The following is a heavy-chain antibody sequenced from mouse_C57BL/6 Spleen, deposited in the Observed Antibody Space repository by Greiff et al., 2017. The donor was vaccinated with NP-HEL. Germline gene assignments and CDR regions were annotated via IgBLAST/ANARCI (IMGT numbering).Heavy chain of an antibody. CDR1: GFTFTDYY. Sequence: EVQGVESGGGLVQPGGSLSLSCAASGFTFTDYYMSWVRQPPRKALEWLGFIRNKATGYTTEYSASVKGRFTISKDNSQSILYLQMNALRADDSATYDGARYLPQDGFAYWGQGTLVTVSA. V-gene: IGHV7-3*01. CDR2: IRNKATGYTT. J-gene: IGHJ3*01. D-gene: IGHD5-5*01. CDR3: ARYLPQDGFAY.